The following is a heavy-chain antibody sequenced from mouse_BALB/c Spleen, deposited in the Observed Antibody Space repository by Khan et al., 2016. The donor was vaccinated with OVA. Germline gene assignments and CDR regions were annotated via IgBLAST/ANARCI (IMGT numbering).Heavy chain of an antibody. V-gene: IGHV1S135*01. D-gene: IGHD2-2*01. Sequence: VQLQQPGPEVMKPGASVKISCKASGYSFTSYYIHWVMQSHGKSLEWIGYIDPFSGTTTYNQKFKGKATLTVDKSSSTAYIHLRNLTFEDSAVYYCTRHGYVAWFSYWGQGTLVTVSA. CDR2: IDPFSGTT. CDR1: GYSFTSYY. J-gene: IGHJ3*01. CDR3: TRHGYVAWFSY.